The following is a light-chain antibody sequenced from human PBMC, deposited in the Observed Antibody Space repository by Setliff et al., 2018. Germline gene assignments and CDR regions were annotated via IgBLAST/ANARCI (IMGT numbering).Light chain of an antibody. Sequence: QSALAQPPSASGTPGQRVTISCSGSSSNIGSNTVNWYQQLPGTAPKLLIYRNNQRPSGVPDRFSGSKSGTSASLAISGLQSEDEADYYCAAWDDSLNADVLFGGGTKVTV. CDR1: SSNIGSNT. V-gene: IGLV1-44*01. CDR2: RNN. J-gene: IGLJ3*02. CDR3: AAWDDSLNADVL.